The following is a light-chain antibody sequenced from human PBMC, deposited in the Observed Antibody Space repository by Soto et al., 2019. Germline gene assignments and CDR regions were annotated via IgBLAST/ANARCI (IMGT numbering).Light chain of an antibody. Sequence: QSALTQPPSVSGSPGQSVTISCTGTSSDVGSYNRVSWYQQPPGTAPKVMIYEVSNRPSGVPDRFSGSKSGNTASLTISGLQAEDEADYYCAAWDDSPTGYVFGTGTKLTVL. J-gene: IGLJ1*01. V-gene: IGLV2-18*01. CDR1: SSDVGSYNR. CDR3: AAWDDSPTGYV. CDR2: EVS.